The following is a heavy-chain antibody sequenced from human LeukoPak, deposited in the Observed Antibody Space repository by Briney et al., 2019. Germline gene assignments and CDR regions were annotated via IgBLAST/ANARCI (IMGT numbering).Heavy chain of an antibody. J-gene: IGHJ4*02. Sequence: GGSLRLSCAASGFTFSSYSMNWVRQAPGKGLEWVSSISSSSSYIYYADSVKGRFTISRDNAKNSLYVQMNSLRAEDAAVYYCARDPYSGLFDSWGQGTLVTVSS. V-gene: IGHV3-21*01. D-gene: IGHD4-11*01. CDR3: ARDPYSGLFDS. CDR1: GFTFSSYS. CDR2: ISSSSSYI.